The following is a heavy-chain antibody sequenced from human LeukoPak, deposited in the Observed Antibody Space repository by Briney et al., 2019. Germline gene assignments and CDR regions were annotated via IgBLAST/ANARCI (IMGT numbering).Heavy chain of an antibody. V-gene: IGHV1-2*02. D-gene: IGHD6-19*01. Sequence: ASVKVSCKASGYTFTRYYMHWVRQAPGQGLEWMGWINPNSGGTNYAQKFQGRVTMTRDTSISTAYVELSRLRSDDTAVYYCASTSGWYFSDAAFDIWGQGTMVTVSS. CDR3: ASTSGWYFSDAAFDI. CDR2: INPNSGGT. J-gene: IGHJ3*02. CDR1: GYTFTRYY.